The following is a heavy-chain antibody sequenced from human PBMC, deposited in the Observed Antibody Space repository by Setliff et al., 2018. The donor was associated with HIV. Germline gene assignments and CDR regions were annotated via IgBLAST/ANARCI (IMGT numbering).Heavy chain of an antibody. CDR2: IKSDGTEK. Sequence: GGSLRLSCIASAFSFNNYYMTWVRQAPGKGLEWVGNIKSDGTEKNYADSVRGRFTISRDNTKNSLYLQMDGLRVEDTAVYYCARGSRFFGWLSLNDGFDIWGQGTVVTVSS. J-gene: IGHJ3*02. D-gene: IGHD3-3*01. V-gene: IGHV3-7*01. CDR1: AFSFNNYY. CDR3: ARGSRFFGWLSLNDGFDI.